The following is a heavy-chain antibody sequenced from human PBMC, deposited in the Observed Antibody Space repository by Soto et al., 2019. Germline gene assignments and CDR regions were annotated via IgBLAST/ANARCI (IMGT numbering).Heavy chain of an antibody. Sequence: GGSLRLSCAASGFTFSSYSMNWVRQAPGKGLEWVSYISSSSSTIYYADSVKGRFTISRDNAKNSLYLQMNSLRDEDAAVYYCAREGDYTIFGVVTPFGGMDVWGQGTTVTVSS. CDR2: ISSSSSTI. V-gene: IGHV3-48*02. CDR3: AREGDYTIFGVVTPFGGMDV. D-gene: IGHD3-3*01. J-gene: IGHJ6*02. CDR1: GFTFSSYS.